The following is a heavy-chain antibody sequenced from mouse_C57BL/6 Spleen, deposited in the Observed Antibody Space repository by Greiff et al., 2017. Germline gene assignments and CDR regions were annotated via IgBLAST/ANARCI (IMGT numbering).Heavy chain of an antibody. CDR1: GFTFSSYA. V-gene: IGHV5-4*01. Sequence: DVMLVEPGGGLVKPGASLKLSCAASGFTFSSYAMSWVRQTPGQRLEWVATISDGGSYTYYPDNVKGRFTLSIDNDKNNLYQQTSHLKTEDTGMYYCERERYCSSYGYMEVWGTGTTVTVSS. J-gene: IGHJ1*03. D-gene: IGHD1-1*01. CDR2: ISDGGSYT. CDR3: ERERYCSSYGYMEV.